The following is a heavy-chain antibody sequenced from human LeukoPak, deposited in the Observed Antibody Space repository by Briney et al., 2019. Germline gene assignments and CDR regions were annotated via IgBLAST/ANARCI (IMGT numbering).Heavy chain of an antibody. J-gene: IGHJ4*02. CDR3: TRDQMNY. D-gene: IGHD5-24*01. Sequence: GGSLRLSCTASEFTVSRNYMLWVRQAPGKGLEWVSLIFSNGGTHYADSVKGRFTISRDTSKNTVSLQMNSLSVEDTAMYYCTRDQMNYWGQGTLVTVSS. CDR2: IFSNGGT. CDR1: EFTVSRNY. V-gene: IGHV3-53*01.